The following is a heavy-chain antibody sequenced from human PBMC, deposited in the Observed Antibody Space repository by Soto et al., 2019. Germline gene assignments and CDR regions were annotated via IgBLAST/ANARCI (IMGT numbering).Heavy chain of an antibody. CDR2: IKQDGSEK. J-gene: IGHJ6*03. D-gene: IGHD2-2*02. CDR3: ARVRNCSSTSCYTLLGYYYYYYMDV. V-gene: IGHV3-7*01. Sequence: GVSLRLSCAASGFTFSSYWMSWVRQAPGKGLEWVANIKQDGSEKYYVDSVKGRFTISRDNAKNSLYLQMNSLRAEDTAVYYCARVRNCSSTSCYTLLGYYYYYYMDVWGKGTTVTVSS. CDR1: GFTFSSYW.